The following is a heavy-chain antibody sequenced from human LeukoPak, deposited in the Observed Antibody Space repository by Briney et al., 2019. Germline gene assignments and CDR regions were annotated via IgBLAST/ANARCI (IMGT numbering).Heavy chain of an antibody. CDR1: VGSFSGYY. CDR3: ALVGGYYGMDV. V-gene: IGHV4-34*01. J-gene: IGHJ6*02. Sequence: SETLSLTCAVYVGSFSGYYWSWIRHPPGKGLEWIGEINHSGSTNYNPSLKSRVTISVDTSKNQISLKLSSVTAADTAVFYCALVGGYYGMDVWGQGTTVTVSS. CDR2: INHSGST. D-gene: IGHD1-26*01.